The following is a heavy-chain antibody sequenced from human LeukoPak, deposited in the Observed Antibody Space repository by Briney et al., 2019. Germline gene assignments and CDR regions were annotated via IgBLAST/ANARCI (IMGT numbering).Heavy chain of an antibody. CDR1: GFTFSSYS. J-gene: IGHJ6*02. CDR3: ARVAANYYYYGMDA. V-gene: IGHV3-21*01. Sequence: GGSLRLSCAASGFTFSSYSMNWVRQAPGKGLEWVSSISSSSSYIYYADSVKGRFTISRDNAKNSLYLQMNSLRAEDTAVYYCARVAANYYYYGMDAWGQGTTVTVSS. CDR2: ISSSSSYI.